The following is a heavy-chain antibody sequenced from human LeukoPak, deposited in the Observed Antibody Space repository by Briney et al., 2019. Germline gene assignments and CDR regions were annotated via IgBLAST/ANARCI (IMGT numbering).Heavy chain of an antibody. CDR2: IYYSGNT. J-gene: IGHJ3*02. V-gene: IGHV4-39*07. Sequence: SETLSLTCTVSGGSIKSNDYYWGWVRQPPGKGLEWIGSIYYSGNTYYNPSLKSRVTISVDTSKNQFSLKLSSVTAADTAVYYCARAATYYYDSSGYYYVDAFDIWGQGTMVTVSS. D-gene: IGHD3-22*01. CDR3: ARAATYYYDSSGYYYVDAFDI. CDR1: GGSIKSNDYY.